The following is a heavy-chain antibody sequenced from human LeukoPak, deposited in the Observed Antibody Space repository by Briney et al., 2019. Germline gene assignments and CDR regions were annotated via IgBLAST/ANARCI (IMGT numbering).Heavy chain of an antibody. CDR1: GGSFSGYY. CDR3: AREGYHDSSGYYFPFDY. Sequence: SETLSLTCAVYGGSFSGYYWSWIRQPPGKGLEWIGEINHSGSTNYNPSLKSRVTISVDTSKNQFSLQLNSVTPEDTAVYYCAREGYHDSSGYYFPFDYWGQGTLVTVSS. CDR2: INHSGST. D-gene: IGHD3-22*01. J-gene: IGHJ4*02. V-gene: IGHV4-34*01.